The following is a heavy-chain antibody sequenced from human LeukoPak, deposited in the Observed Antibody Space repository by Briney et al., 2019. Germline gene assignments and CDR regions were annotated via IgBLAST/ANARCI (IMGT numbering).Heavy chain of an antibody. CDR1: GYTFTSYA. V-gene: IGHV7-4-1*02. CDR2: NNTNTGNP. CDR3: ARGLPNYYDSSGYYHLHFDY. Sequence: ASVKVSCKASGYTFTSYAMNWVRQAPGQGLEWMGWNNTNTGNPTYAQGFTGRFVFSLDTSVSTAYLQISSLKAEDTAVYYCARGLPNYYDSSGYYHLHFDYWGQGTLVTVSS. J-gene: IGHJ4*02. D-gene: IGHD3-22*01.